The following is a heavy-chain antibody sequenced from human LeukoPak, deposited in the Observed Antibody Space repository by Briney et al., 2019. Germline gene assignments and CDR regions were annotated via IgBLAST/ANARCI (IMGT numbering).Heavy chain of an antibody. Sequence: SETLSLTCTVSGYSISSGYYWGWIRQPPGKGLEWIGSIYHSGSTYYNPSLKSRVTISVDTSKNQFSLKLSSVTAADTAVYYCARDRFGDSDWGQGTLVTVSS. D-gene: IGHD3-10*01. CDR1: GYSISSGYY. CDR2: IYHSGST. J-gene: IGHJ4*02. V-gene: IGHV4-38-2*02. CDR3: ARDRFGDSD.